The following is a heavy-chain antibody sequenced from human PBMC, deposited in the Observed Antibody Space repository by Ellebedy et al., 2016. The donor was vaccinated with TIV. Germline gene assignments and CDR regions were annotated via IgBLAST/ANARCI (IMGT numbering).Heavy chain of an antibody. CDR3: ARHVKSGSYSPYFDY. V-gene: IGHV4-59*08. CDR1: GGSLRGYY. D-gene: IGHD1-26*01. Sequence: MPSETLSLTCTVSGGSLRGYYWSWIGQPPGKGLEWIAYIHNNGDTYYNPSLKSRVTISLDASKNQFSLKMSSVTATDTALFYCARHVKSGSYSPYFDYWGQGTLVTVSP. CDR2: IHNNGDT. J-gene: IGHJ4*02.